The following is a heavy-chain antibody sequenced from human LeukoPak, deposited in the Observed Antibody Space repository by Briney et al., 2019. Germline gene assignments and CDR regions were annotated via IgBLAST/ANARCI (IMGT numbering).Heavy chain of an antibody. CDR2: IYYSGSA. CDR1: GDSISTSNSY. Sequence: PSETLSLTCTVSGDSISTSNSYWGWIRQPPGKGLEWIGSIYYSGSAQYNPSLKSRVTISVDTSKKQFSLKVRSVSAADTAVYYCAREDGSYHYFHSWGQGSLVIVSS. CDR3: AREDGSYHYFHS. J-gene: IGHJ4*02. D-gene: IGHD1-26*01. V-gene: IGHV4-39*02.